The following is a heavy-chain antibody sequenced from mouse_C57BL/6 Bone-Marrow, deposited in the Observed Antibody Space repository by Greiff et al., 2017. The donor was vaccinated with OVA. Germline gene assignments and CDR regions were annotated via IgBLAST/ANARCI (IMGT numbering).Heavy chain of an antibody. Sequence: QVQLQQPGAELVRPGTSVKLSCKASGYTFTSYWMYWVKQRPGQGLEWIGVIDPSDSYTNYNQKFKGKATLTVDTSSSTAYMQLSSLTSEDSAVYYCARSGYDPFDYWGQGTTLTVSS. CDR3: ARSGYDPFDY. V-gene: IGHV1-59*01. J-gene: IGHJ2*01. D-gene: IGHD2-2*01. CDR1: GYTFTSYW. CDR2: IDPSDSYT.